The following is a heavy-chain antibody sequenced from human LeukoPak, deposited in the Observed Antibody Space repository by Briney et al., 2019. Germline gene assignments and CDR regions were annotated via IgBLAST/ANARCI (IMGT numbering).Heavy chain of an antibody. CDR2: IDWDDDK. CDR1: GFSLSTSGMR. Sequence: SGPTLVNPTQTLTLTCTFSGFSLSTSGMRVSWFRQPPGKALEWLARIDWDDDKFYSTSLKTRLTISKDTSKNQVVLTMTNMDPVDTATYYCARTPYCGGDCYVDYWGQGTLVTVSS. D-gene: IGHD2-21*02. J-gene: IGHJ4*02. V-gene: IGHV2-70*04. CDR3: ARTPYCGGDCYVDY.